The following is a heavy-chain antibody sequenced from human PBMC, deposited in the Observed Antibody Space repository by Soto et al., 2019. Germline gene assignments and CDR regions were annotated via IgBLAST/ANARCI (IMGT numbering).Heavy chain of an antibody. V-gene: IGHV4-34*01. CDR3: ARAPYCSSTSCHEVYYYDY. CDR2: INHSGST. D-gene: IGHD2-2*01. J-gene: IGHJ4*02. CDR1: GGSFSGYY. Sequence: SETLSLTCAVYGGSFSGYYWSWIRQPPGKGLEWIGEINHSGSTNYNPSLKSRVTISVDTSKNQFSLKLSSVTAADTAVYYCARAPYCSSTSCHEVYYYDYWGQGTLVTVSS.